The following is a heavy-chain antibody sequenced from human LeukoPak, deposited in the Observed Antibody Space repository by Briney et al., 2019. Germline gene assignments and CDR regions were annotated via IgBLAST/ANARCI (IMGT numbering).Heavy chain of an antibody. CDR3: AGGPRYYDSSAYYRFDY. CDR2: IYYSGST. Sequence: SSETLSLTCTASGGSISSYYWSWIRQPPGKGLEWIGYIYYSGSTNYNPSLKSRVTISVDTSKNQFSLKLSSVTAADTAVYYCAGGPRYYDSSAYYRFDYWGRGTLVTVSS. D-gene: IGHD3-22*01. CDR1: GGSISSYY. V-gene: IGHV4-59*01. J-gene: IGHJ4*02.